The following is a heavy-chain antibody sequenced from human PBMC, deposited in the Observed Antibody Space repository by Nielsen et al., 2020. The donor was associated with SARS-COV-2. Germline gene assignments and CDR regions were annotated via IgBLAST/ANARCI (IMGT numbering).Heavy chain of an antibody. V-gene: IGHV3-30*18. Sequence: GESLKISCVAFGLTLKPYGIHWVRQVAGRGLEWVAIVSRDGSDTFYVDSVKGRFTISRDNSKNTVYLQMNSLRAEDTAVYHCAKDVWSGAHQIGPDYWGQGTLVTVSS. J-gene: IGHJ4*02. CDR3: AKDVWSGAHQIGPDY. CDR2: VSRDGSDT. D-gene: IGHD3-3*01. CDR1: GLTLKPYG.